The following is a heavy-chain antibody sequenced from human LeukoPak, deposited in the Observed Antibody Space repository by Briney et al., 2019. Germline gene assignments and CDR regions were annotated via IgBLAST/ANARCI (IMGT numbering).Heavy chain of an antibody. CDR2: ISSSSSYI. CDR3: ARGGELYGSGSYYAYYFDY. D-gene: IGHD3-10*01. V-gene: IGHV3-21*01. CDR1: GFTFSSYS. Sequence: PGGSLRLSCAASGFTFSSYSMNWVRQAPGNGLEWVSSISSSSSYIYYADSVKGRFTISRDNAKNSLYLQMNSLRAEDTAVYYCARGGELYGSGSYYAYYFDYWGQGTLVTVSS. J-gene: IGHJ4*02.